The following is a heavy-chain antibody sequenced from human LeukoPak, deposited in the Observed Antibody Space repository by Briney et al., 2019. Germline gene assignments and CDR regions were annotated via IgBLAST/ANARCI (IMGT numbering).Heavy chain of an antibody. V-gene: IGHV3-48*02. CDR1: GFTFSSYS. D-gene: IGHD4-23*01. CDR2: IRSSDNHI. Sequence: PGGFLRLSCAASGFTFSSYSMNWVRQAPGKGLEWVSYIRSSDNHILYADSVKGRFTISTDSAKNSLYLQMNSLRDEDTAVYYCARDRSSRTVVSPVDYWGQGTLVTVSS. J-gene: IGHJ4*02. CDR3: ARDRSSRTVVSPVDY.